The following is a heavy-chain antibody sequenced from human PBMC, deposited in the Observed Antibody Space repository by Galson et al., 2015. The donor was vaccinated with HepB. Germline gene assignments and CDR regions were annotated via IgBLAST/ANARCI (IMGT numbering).Heavy chain of an antibody. V-gene: IGHV1-8*01. Sequence: SVKVSCKASGYTFTSYDINWVRQATGQGLEWMGWMNPNSGNTGYAQKFQGRVTMTRNTSISTAYMELSSLRSEDTAVYYCARGASITIFGVVIIRAFDYWGQGTLVTVSS. J-gene: IGHJ4*02. CDR2: MNPNSGNT. CDR3: ARGASITIFGVVIIRAFDY. D-gene: IGHD3-3*01. CDR1: GYTFTSYD.